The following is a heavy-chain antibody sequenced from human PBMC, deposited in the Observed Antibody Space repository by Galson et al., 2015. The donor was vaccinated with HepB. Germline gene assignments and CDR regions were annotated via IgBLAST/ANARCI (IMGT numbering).Heavy chain of an antibody. CDR2: IRSKAYGGTT. CDR1: GFTFGDYA. CDR3: TREEAIVATIAYWFDP. J-gene: IGHJ5*02. D-gene: IGHD5-12*01. V-gene: IGHV3-49*03. Sequence: SLRLSCAASGFTFGDYAMSWFRQAPGKGLEWVGFIRSKAYGGTTEYAASVKGRFTISRDDSKSIAYLQMNSLKTKDTAVYYCTREEAIVATIAYWFDPWGQGTLVTVSS.